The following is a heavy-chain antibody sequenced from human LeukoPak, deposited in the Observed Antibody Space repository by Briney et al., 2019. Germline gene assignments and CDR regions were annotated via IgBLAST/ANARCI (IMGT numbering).Heavy chain of an antibody. CDR1: GFTFDDYG. CDR2: INWNGGST. Sequence: GGSLRLSCAASGFTFDDYGMSWVRQAPGEGLEWVSGINWNGGSTGYADSVKGRFTISRDNAKNSPYLQMNSLRAEDTALYYCARAYSNYGYYYYYMDVWGKGTTVTVSS. D-gene: IGHD4-11*01. J-gene: IGHJ6*03. V-gene: IGHV3-20*04. CDR3: ARAYSNYGYYYYYMDV.